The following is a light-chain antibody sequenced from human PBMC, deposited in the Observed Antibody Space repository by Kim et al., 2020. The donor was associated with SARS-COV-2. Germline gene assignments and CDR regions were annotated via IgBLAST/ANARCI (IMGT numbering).Light chain of an antibody. V-gene: IGLV2-14*01. CDR3: SSYTSSSIYV. J-gene: IGLJ1*01. Sequence: QSALTQPASVSGSPGQSITFSCTGTSSDVGGYNYVSWYQQHPGKAPKLMIYDVSKRPSGVSNRFSGSKSGNTASLTISGLQAEDEADYYCSSYTSSSIYVFGTGTKVTVL. CDR1: SSDVGGYNY. CDR2: DVS.